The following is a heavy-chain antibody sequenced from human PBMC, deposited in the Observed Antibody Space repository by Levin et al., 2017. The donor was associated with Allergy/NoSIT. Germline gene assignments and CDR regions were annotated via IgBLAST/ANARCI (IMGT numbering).Heavy chain of an antibody. CDR2: IWYDGSNK. CDR3: ARDPNYYDSSGCFDY. V-gene: IGHV3-33*01. J-gene: IGHJ4*02. Sequence: PGGSLRLSCAASGFTFSSYGMHWVRQAPGKGLEWVAVIWYDGSNKYYADSVKGRFTISRDNSKNTLYLQMNSLRAEDTAVYYCARDPNYYDSSGCFDYWGQGTLVTVSS. CDR1: GFTFSSYG. D-gene: IGHD3-22*01.